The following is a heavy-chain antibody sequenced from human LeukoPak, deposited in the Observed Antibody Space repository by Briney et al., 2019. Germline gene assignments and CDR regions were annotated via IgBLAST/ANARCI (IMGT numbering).Heavy chain of an antibody. J-gene: IGHJ3*02. CDR3: ARVIIVGAIGAFDI. CDR2: IYYSGST. CDR1: GGSISRYY. D-gene: IGHD1-26*01. Sequence: SETLSLTCTVSGGSISRYYWSWIRQPPGKGLEWIGYIYYSGSTNYNPSLKSRVTISVDTSKNQFSLKLSSVTAADTAVYYCARVIIVGAIGAFDIWGQGTMVTVSS. V-gene: IGHV4-59*01.